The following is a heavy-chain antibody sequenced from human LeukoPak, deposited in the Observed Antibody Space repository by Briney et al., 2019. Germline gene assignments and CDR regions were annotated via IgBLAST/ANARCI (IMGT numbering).Heavy chain of an antibody. CDR1: GGTFSSYA. D-gene: IGHD2-2*01. Sequence: VASVTVSYKASGGTFSSYAISWVRQAPGQGLEWMGGIIPIFGTANYAQKFQGRVTITTDESTSTAYMELSSLRSEDTAVYYCARDRCSSTSCYNWFDPWGQGTLVTVSS. J-gene: IGHJ5*02. CDR3: ARDRCSSTSCYNWFDP. CDR2: IIPIFGTA. V-gene: IGHV1-69*05.